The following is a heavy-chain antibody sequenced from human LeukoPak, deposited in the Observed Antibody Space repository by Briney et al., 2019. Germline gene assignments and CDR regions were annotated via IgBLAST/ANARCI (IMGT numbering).Heavy chain of an antibody. J-gene: IGHJ4*02. CDR2: ISYDGSNK. CDR3: AREEEDTAMRTYYFDY. CDR1: GFTFSGYP. V-gene: IGHV3-30-3*01. Sequence: GKSLRLSCAASGFTFSGYPIHWVRQAPGKGLEWVAVISYDGSNKYYADSVKGRFTISRDNSKNTLYLQMNSLRAEDTAVYYCAREEEDTAMRTYYFDYWGQGTLVTVSS. D-gene: IGHD5-18*01.